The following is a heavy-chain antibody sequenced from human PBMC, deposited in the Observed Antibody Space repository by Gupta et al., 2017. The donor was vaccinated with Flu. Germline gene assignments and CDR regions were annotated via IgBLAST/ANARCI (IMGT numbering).Heavy chain of an antibody. CDR1: GFTFGTYW. J-gene: IGHJ3*02. CDR2: INQDGSEQ. CDR3: ARDSSLGELVTHDAFEI. V-gene: IGHV3-7*04. Sequence: EMQLVASGGGLVQPGGSLRLSCAASGFTFGTYWMRWFRQAPGKGLEWVANINQDGSEQHYVDSVKGRFTISRDNAKNSLYLQMNSLRTDEDAAVYLCARDSSLGELVTHDAFEIWGHGTKVTVSS. D-gene: IGHD1-26*01.